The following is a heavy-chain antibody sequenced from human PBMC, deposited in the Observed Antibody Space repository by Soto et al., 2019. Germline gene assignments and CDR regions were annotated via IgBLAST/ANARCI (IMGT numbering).Heavy chain of an antibody. V-gene: IGHV3-33*01. J-gene: IGHJ4*02. D-gene: IGHD1-7*01. Sequence: PGGSLRLSCVASGFTFSNYGMHWVRQAPGKGPEWVSLISHDGSDAYYADSVKGRFNISRDNSKNTFYLQMNNLRAEDTAIYYCPDLGNYGNCGLGTLVTVSS. CDR1: GFTFSNYG. CDR2: ISHDGSDA. CDR3: PDLGNYGN.